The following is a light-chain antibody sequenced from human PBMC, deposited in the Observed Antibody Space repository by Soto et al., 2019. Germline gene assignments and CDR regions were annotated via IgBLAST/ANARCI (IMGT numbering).Light chain of an antibody. V-gene: IGKV1-5*03. Sequence: DIPMTQSPSTLSASVGDRVTITCRASQTINIWLAWYQQKPGTAPKLLMYKASSLESGVPSRFSGSGSGTEFTLTISSLQPDDFATYYCQQYQSYPWTFGQGTKVEIK. CDR3: QQYQSYPWT. J-gene: IGKJ1*01. CDR1: QTINIW. CDR2: KAS.